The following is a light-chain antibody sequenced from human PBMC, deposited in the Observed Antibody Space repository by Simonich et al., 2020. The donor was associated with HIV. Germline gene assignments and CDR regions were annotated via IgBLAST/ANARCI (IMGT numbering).Light chain of an antibody. V-gene: IGLV2-11*01. Sequence: QSALTQPRSVSGSPGQSVTISCTGTSSDVGGYNYVSWYQQHPGKAPKLMIYDFNKRPSGVPDRFSGSKSGNTASLTISGLQAEDEADYYCCAYAGSYTLVFGGGTKLTVL. CDR2: DFN. CDR1: SSDVGGYNY. J-gene: IGLJ3*02. CDR3: CAYAGSYTLV.